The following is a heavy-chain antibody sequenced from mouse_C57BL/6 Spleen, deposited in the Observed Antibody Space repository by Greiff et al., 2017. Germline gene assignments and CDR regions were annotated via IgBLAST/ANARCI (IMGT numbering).Heavy chain of an antibody. V-gene: IGHV5-6*01. CDR2: ISSGGSYT. D-gene: IGHD2-3*01. Sequence: EVQLVQSGGDLVKPGASLKLSCAASGFTFNGYGMSWVRQSPDKRLEWVATISSGGSYTYYPASVKGRCTISRDKATNTLYLQMSSLKSEDTAMYYCARHEDGYYAFPDWGQGTLVTVSA. CDR3: ARHEDGYYAFPD. CDR1: GFTFNGYG. J-gene: IGHJ3*01.